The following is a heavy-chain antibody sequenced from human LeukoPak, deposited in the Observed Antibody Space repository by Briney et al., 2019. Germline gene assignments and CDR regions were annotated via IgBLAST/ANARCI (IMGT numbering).Heavy chain of an antibody. J-gene: IGHJ4*02. CDR1: GFKFNTKC. V-gene: IGHV3-7*01. Sequence: GGSLRLPCTASGFKFNTKCMTWVRQASGKGLEWVANINQDGSARYHGDSVKGRFTISRDNVKNSLFLEMTSLRPEDTAVYYCADPPSDFWGQGTLVAVSS. CDR3: ADPPSDF. CDR2: INQDGSAR.